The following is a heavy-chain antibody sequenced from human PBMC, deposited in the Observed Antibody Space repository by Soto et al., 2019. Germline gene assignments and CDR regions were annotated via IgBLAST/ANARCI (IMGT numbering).Heavy chain of an antibody. V-gene: IGHV3-15*01. D-gene: IGHD1-1*01. CDR3: TSTRPGTNVFDI. CDR1: GITLSNAW. J-gene: IGHJ3*02. CDR2: IRSKGDGGAT. Sequence: EVQLAESGGGLVEPGGSLRLSCAGSGITLSNAWMNWVRQAAGKGLEWVGRIRSKGDGGATEYDAPVKGRFTFSRDDSENTLFLQMSALKPEDTGVYFCTSTRPGTNVFDIWGPGTMVIVSS.